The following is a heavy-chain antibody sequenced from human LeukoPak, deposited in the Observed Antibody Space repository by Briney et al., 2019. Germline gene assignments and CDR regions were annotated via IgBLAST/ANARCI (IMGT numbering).Heavy chain of an antibody. V-gene: IGHV1-2*02. D-gene: IGHD6-6*01. CDR2: INPTSGGT. CDR3: ARDLSPNDSSSLWGADY. Sequence: GASVKVSCKASGYTFTGYYIHWVRQAPGQGLEGMGWINPTSGGTNYAQNFQGRATMTRDTSISTAYMELSRLTSDDTAVYYCARDLSPNDSSSLWGADYWGQGTLVTVSS. CDR1: GYTFTGYY. J-gene: IGHJ4*02.